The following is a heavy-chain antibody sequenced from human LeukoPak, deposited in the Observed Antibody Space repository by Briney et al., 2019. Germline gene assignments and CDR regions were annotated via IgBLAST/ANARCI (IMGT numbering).Heavy chain of an antibody. Sequence: ASVKVSCKASGYTFTSYDINWVRQATGQGLEWMGWMNPNSGNTGYAQKFQGRVTMTRNTSISTAYMELSSLRSEDTAVYYCARGLGYCSSTSCYRWFDPWGQGTLVTVSS. CDR2: MNPNSGNT. V-gene: IGHV1-8*01. CDR1: GYTFTSYD. J-gene: IGHJ5*02. CDR3: ARGLGYCSSTSCYRWFDP. D-gene: IGHD2-2*01.